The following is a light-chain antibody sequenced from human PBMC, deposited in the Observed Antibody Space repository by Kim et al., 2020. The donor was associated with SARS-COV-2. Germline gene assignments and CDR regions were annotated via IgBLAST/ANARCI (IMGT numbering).Light chain of an antibody. CDR1: SLRSYY. CDR2: GKN. V-gene: IGLV3-19*01. Sequence: ALGQTVRITCQGDSLRSYYANWYQQKPGQAPILVICGKNNRPSGIPDRFSGSTSGNTASLTITGAQAEDEADYYCDSRDSSGNHWVFGGGTQLTVL. J-gene: IGLJ3*02. CDR3: DSRDSSGNHWV.